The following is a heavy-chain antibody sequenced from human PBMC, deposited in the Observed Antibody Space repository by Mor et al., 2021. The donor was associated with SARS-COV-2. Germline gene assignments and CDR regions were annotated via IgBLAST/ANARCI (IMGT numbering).Heavy chain of an antibody. V-gene: IGHV4-59*10. CDR3: GRSHTSSWVAD. CDR2: ISNSGST. D-gene: IGHD6-13*01. Sequence: GRISNSGSTDYNPSLKSRVTMSVDTSKNQFSLKVNSVTAADTAVYYCGRSHTSSWVADWGQGTLVTVSS. J-gene: IGHJ4*02.